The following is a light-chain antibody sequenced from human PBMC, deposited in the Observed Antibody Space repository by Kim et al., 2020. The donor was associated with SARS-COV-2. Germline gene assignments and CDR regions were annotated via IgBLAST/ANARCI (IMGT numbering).Light chain of an antibody. J-gene: IGLJ2*01. CDR2: QDS. CDR1: KLGHKY. CDR3: QAWDSSTAV. Sequence: VSQGQTASITCSGDKLGHKYACWYQQKPGQSPVLVIYQDSKRPSGIPERFSGSNSGNTATLTISGTQAMDEADYYCQAWDSSTAVFGGGTQLTVL. V-gene: IGLV3-1*01.